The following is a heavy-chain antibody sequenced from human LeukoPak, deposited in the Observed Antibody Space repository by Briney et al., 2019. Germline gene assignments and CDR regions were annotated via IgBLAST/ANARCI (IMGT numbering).Heavy chain of an antibody. Sequence: SETLSLTCTVSGGSVDTYYWSWIRQPPGKGLEWIGYIHYSGSTNYNPSLKGRVSISVDTSKNLFSLKLNSVTAADTAVYYCARDIGDDYTNWFDPWGQGTLVTVSS. CDR1: GGSVDTYY. D-gene: IGHD5-24*01. CDR2: IHYSGST. J-gene: IGHJ5*02. CDR3: ARDIGDDYTNWFDP. V-gene: IGHV4-59*02.